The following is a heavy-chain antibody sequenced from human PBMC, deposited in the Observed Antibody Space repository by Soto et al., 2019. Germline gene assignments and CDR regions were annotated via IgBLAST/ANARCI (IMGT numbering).Heavy chain of an antibody. J-gene: IGHJ5*02. D-gene: IGHD1-1*01. CDR1: GGSISRYY. Sequence: SETLSLTCTVSGGSISRYYWIWIRQPPGKGLEWLGYIYYSGSTNYNPSLKSRDTIPVDPSKNQFSLKLSSVTAADTAVYDCARVGTESWFDPWGQGTLVSVSS. V-gene: IGHV4-59*01. CDR2: IYYSGST. CDR3: ARVGTESWFDP.